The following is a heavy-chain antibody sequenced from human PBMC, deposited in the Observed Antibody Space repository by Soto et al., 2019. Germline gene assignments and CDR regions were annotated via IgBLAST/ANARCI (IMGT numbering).Heavy chain of an antibody. Sequence: KVSCKASGYTFTGYYMHWVRQAPGQGLEWMGIIYPGDSDTRYSPSFQGQVTISADKSISTAYLQWSSLKASDTAMYYCARYSSSPSGKFDYWGQGTLVTVSS. J-gene: IGHJ4*02. CDR1: GYTFTGYY. V-gene: IGHV5-51*01. CDR3: ARYSSSPSGKFDY. D-gene: IGHD6-6*01. CDR2: IYPGDSDT.